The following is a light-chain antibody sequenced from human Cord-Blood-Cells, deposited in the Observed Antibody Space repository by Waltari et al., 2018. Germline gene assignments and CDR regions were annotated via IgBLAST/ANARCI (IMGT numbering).Light chain of an antibody. J-gene: IGKJ2*01. CDR2: AAS. CDR1: QSISSY. Sequence: DIQMIQSPFSLSASVGDRVTITCRASQSISSYLNWYQQKPGKAPKLLIYAASSLQSGVPSRFSGSGSGTDFTLTISSLRPEDFSTYYCQQSYSTPYTFGQGTKLEIK. V-gene: IGKV1-39*01. CDR3: QQSYSTPYT.